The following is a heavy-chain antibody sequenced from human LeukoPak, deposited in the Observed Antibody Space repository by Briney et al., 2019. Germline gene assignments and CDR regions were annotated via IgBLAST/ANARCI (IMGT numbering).Heavy chain of an antibody. CDR2: IRDNGSTR. V-gene: IGHV3-30*02. J-gene: IGHJ4*02. D-gene: IGHD3-16*01. CDR1: GFSFNRFG. CDR3: AKVPHSWGLFDS. Sequence: PGGSLRLSCAASGFSFNRFGLHWVRQAPGKGLEWMAFIRDNGSTRYYADSVKGRFTVSRDNSKNTLYLQMDSLRTEDTAVYFCAKVPHSWGLFDSWGQGTLVTVSS.